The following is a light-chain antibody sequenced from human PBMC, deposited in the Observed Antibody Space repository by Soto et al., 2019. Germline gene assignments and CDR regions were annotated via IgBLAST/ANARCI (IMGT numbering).Light chain of an antibody. Sequence: DIQMTQSPSTLSASVGDRVIITCRASESISNWLAWYQQTPGKAPKLLIYDASSLESGVPSRFSGRGSGTEFTLTISSLQPDDFATYYCQQYNSYPWTFGQGTKVDIK. CDR2: DAS. V-gene: IGKV1-5*01. J-gene: IGKJ1*01. CDR1: ESISNW. CDR3: QQYNSYPWT.